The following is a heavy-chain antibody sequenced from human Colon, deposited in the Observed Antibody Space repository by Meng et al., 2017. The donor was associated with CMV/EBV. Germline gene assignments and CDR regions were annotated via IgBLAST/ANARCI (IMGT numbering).Heavy chain of an antibody. J-gene: IGHJ4*02. CDR2: ISWNGATI. CDR3: SRGASGSFPYYFDY. V-gene: IGHV3-9*01. CDR1: GFTFSSYA. D-gene: IGHD1-26*01. Sequence: SLKISCAASGFTFSSYAMNWVRQAPGKGLEWVASISWNGATINYVDSVKGRFTISRDNARNSLYLQMDSLRPDDAALYYCSRGASGSFPYYFDYLGLGTLVTVSS.